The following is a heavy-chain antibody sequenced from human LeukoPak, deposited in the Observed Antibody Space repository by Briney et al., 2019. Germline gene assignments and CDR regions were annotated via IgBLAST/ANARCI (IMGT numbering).Heavy chain of an antibody. CDR2: IIPILGIA. J-gene: IGHJ5*02. D-gene: IGHD5-12*01. Sequence: SVKVSCKASGGTFSSYAISWVRQAPGQGLEWMGRIIPILGIANYAQKFQGRVTITADKSTSTAYMELSSLRSEDTAVCYCAREYSGYDLNWFDPWGQGTLVTVSS. CDR1: GGTFSSYA. CDR3: AREYSGYDLNWFDP. V-gene: IGHV1-69*04.